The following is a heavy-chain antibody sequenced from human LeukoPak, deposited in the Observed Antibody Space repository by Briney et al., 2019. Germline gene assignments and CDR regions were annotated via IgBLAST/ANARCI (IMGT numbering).Heavy chain of an antibody. CDR3: AKDQGFGIAWPDTLDY. Sequence: GGSLRLSCAASGFTFSDYGMHWVRQAPGRGLEWEALISYDGTNKYYADSVKDRFTIPRDNSKITLFLQMNSLRTEDTAVYYCAKDQGFGIAWPDTLDYWGQGNLVIVSS. CDR2: ISYDGTNK. D-gene: IGHD3-16*01. J-gene: IGHJ4*02. CDR1: GFTFSDYG. V-gene: IGHV3-30*18.